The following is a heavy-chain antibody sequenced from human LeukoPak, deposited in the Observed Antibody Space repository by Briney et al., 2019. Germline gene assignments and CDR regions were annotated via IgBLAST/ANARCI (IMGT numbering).Heavy chain of an antibody. CDR2: INPSGGST. D-gene: IGHD3-10*01. Sequence: ASVKVSCKASGYTFTSYYMHWVRQAPGQGLEWMGIINPSGGSTSYAQKFQGRVTMTRDTSTSTVYMELSSLRSEDTAMYYCARDQRSGSGSRKTFDYWGQGTLVTVSS. CDR3: ARDQRSGSGSRKTFDY. J-gene: IGHJ4*02. CDR1: GYTFTSYY. V-gene: IGHV1-46*01.